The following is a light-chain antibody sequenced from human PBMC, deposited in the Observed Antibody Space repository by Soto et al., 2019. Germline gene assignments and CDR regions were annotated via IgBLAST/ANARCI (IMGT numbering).Light chain of an antibody. CDR1: QSISNY. V-gene: IGKV1-39*01. CDR3: LQTYTTLPWT. J-gene: IGKJ1*01. Sequence: DIKMTQSPSTLSASVGDRVTITCRASQSISNYLHWYQQKSGQAPKLLVYDASILHSGVPSRFSGSGSGTDFTLTINSRQPEDFATYYWLQTYTTLPWTFGQGTKVEI. CDR2: DAS.